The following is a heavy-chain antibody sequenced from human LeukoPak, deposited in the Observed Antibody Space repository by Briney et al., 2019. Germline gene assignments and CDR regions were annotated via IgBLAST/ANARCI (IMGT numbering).Heavy chain of an antibody. Sequence: GGSLRLSCAASGFTFSSYGMHWVRQAPGKGREWVAVLWYDGSNKYYADSVKGRFTISRDNSKNTLYLQMNSLRAEDTAVYYCARGIAAAGHLDYWGQGTLVTVSS. CDR1: GFTFSSYG. CDR3: ARGIAAAGHLDY. V-gene: IGHV3-33*01. J-gene: IGHJ4*02. CDR2: LWYDGSNK. D-gene: IGHD6-13*01.